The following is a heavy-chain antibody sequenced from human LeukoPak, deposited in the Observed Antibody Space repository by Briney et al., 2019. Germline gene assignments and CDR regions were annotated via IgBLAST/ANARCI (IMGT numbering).Heavy chain of an antibody. CDR2: LYYSGCT. D-gene: IGHD5-12*01. CDR3: ARQAISGYDPPPFDS. Sequence: PSETLSLTCTVSGGSISSSTYYWAWIRQPPGKGLAWLGNLYYSGCTYYNPSLKSRVTISVDTSKNQFSLKLSSVTAADTAVYYCARQAISGYDPPPFDSWGQGTLVTVSS. CDR1: GGSISSSTYY. V-gene: IGHV4-39*01. J-gene: IGHJ4*02.